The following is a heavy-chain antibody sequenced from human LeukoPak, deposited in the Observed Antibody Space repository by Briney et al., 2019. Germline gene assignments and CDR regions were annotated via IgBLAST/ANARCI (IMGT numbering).Heavy chain of an antibody. J-gene: IGHJ4*02. Sequence: GRSLRLSCAASGFTFSSYAMHWVRQAPGKGLEWVAVMSYDGTNKYYADSVKGRFTISRDNSKNTLYLQMNSLRAEDTAVYYCARAYSGNWGSFGYWGQGTLVTVSS. D-gene: IGHD1-26*01. CDR1: GFTFSSYA. V-gene: IGHV3-30*04. CDR2: MSYDGTNK. CDR3: ARAYSGNWGSFGY.